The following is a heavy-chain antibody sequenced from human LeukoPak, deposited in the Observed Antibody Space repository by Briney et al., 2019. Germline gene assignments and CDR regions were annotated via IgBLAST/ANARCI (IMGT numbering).Heavy chain of an antibody. J-gene: IGHJ4*02. CDR2: IKQDGSGK. V-gene: IGHV3-7*01. Sequence: GGSLRLSCAVSGFTFNNYWMNWVRQAPGKGLEWVANIKQDGSGKYYVDSVKGRFTISRDNAKNSLYLQMNSLRAEDTAVYYCARDFDYWGQGTLVTVSS. CDR3: ARDFDY. CDR1: GFTFNNYW.